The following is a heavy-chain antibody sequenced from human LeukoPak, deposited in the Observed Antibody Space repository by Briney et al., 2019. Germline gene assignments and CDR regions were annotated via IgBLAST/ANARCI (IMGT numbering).Heavy chain of an antibody. CDR2: INPNSGGT. CDR1: GYTFTGYY. Sequence: ASVKVSCKASGYTFTGYYMHWVRQAPGQGLEWMGWINPNSGGTNYAQKFQGRVTMTRDTSISTAYMELSRLRSDDTAVYYCAREKWELLGREDYYYGMDVWGQGTTVTVPS. D-gene: IGHD1-26*01. J-gene: IGHJ6*02. V-gene: IGHV1-2*02. CDR3: AREKWELLGREDYYYGMDV.